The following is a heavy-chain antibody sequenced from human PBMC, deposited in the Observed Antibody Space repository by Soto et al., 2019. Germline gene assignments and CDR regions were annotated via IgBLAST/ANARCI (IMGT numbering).Heavy chain of an antibody. D-gene: IGHD1-26*01. Sequence: GGSLRLSCAASGFTFSSYGMHWVRQAPGKGLEWVAVIWYDGSNKYYADSVKGRFTISRDNSKNTLYLQMNSLRAEDTAVYYCARVVGANMEDAFDIWGQGTMVTVSS. CDR2: IWYDGSNK. V-gene: IGHV3-33*01. CDR3: ARVVGANMEDAFDI. CDR1: GFTFSSYG. J-gene: IGHJ3*02.